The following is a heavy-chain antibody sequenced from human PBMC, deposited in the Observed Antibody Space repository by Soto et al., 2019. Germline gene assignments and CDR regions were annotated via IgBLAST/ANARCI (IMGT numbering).Heavy chain of an antibody. CDR2: IYDSGIT. V-gene: IGHV4-30-4*01. Sequence: QVQLQESGPGLVKPSQTLSLACTVSGGSVGSGEYYYSWIRQPPGKGLEWIGYIYDSGITNYTPSLQGRVTMSLDRSHNQVALKLSSVSATNTAVYFCARDVAHRYTENAWGQETIVTVSS. CDR3: ARDVAHRYTENA. D-gene: IGHD3-16*02. CDR1: GGSVGSGEYY. J-gene: IGHJ3*01.